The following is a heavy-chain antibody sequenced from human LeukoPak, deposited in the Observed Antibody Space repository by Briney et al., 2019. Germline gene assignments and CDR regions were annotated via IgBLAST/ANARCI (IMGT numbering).Heavy chain of an antibody. V-gene: IGHV3-21*01. CDR3: ARRSTTERRQKFGLAY. CDR2: IGNSNRHI. Sequence: PGGSLRLSCVVSVFTFSSYNMNWLRQSRGKALECVSSIGNSNRHIFYGDSETGRFPIHRDNAKNTLYLQMNSLRAEDTAVYYCARRSTTERRQKFGLAYWREGPLVTVSS. D-gene: IGHD5/OR15-5a*01. CDR1: VFTFSSYN. J-gene: IGHJ4*02.